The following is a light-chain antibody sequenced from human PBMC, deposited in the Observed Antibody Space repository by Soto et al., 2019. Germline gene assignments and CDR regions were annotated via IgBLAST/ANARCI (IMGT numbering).Light chain of an antibody. CDR2: DAS. V-gene: IGKV1-5*01. CDR3: QQYNTYPFT. J-gene: IGKJ2*01. Sequence: DIQMTQSPSTLSASVGDRVTITCRASQSIHRWLAWYQQKAGKAPKVLIYDASSLDSGVPSRFSGSESGTEFALTISSLQPDDFATYYNQQYNTYPFTFGQGTKLEI. CDR1: QSIHRW.